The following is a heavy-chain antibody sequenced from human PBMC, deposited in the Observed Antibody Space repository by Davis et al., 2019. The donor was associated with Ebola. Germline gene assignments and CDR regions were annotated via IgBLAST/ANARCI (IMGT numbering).Heavy chain of an antibody. J-gene: IGHJ6*02. D-gene: IGHD1-7*01. CDR1: GGTFSSYA. CDR2: INPNSGGT. CDR3: ATDGITGTTFFGMDV. V-gene: IGHV1-2*02. Sequence: ASVKVSCKASGGTFSSYAISWVRQAPGQGLEWMGWINPNSGGTNYAQKFQGRVTMTRDTSISTAYMELSRLRSDDTAVYYCATDGITGTTFFGMDVWGQGTTVTVSS.